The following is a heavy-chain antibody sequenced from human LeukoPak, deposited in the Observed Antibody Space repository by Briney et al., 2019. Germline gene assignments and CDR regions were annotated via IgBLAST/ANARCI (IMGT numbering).Heavy chain of an antibody. V-gene: IGHV3-33*01. D-gene: IGHD2-21*01. CDR1: GFTFSSYG. Sequence: GGSLRLSCEASGFTFSSYGIHWVRQSPAKGLEWVAVIGSDGRNKFYADSVAGRFSVSRDNFKNTLFLQMNSLRAEDTGVYFCARDNLVLDENGFVMWGRGTMVTVSS. CDR2: IGSDGRNK. CDR3: ARDNLVLDENGFVM. J-gene: IGHJ3*02.